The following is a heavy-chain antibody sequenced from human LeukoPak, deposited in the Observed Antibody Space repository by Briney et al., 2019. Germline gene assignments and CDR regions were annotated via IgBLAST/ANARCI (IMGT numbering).Heavy chain of an antibody. CDR2: IYHGGST. CDR1: GGSISSSNW. J-gene: IGHJ3*02. CDR3: ARGGSSWIGGNAFDI. D-gene: IGHD6-13*01. V-gene: IGHV4-4*02. Sequence: SETLSLTCAVSGGSISSSNWWSWVRQPPGKGLEWIGEIYHGGSTNYNPSLKSRVTISVDRSKNQFSLKLSSVTAADTAVYYRARGGSSWIGGNAFDIWGQGTMVTVSS.